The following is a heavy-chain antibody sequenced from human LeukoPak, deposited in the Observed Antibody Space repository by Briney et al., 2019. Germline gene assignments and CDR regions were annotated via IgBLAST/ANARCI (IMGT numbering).Heavy chain of an antibody. CDR2: IWYDGSNK. V-gene: IGHV3-33*08. J-gene: IGHJ4*02. CDR1: GXTVSNAW. CDR3: ARDLRKLLWFGEYDY. Sequence: PGGSLRLSCTASGXTVSNAWMHWVRQAPGKGLEWVAVIWYDGSNKYYADSVKGRFTISRDNSKNTLYLQMNSLRAEDTAVYYCARDLRKLLWFGEYDYWGQGTLVTVSS. D-gene: IGHD3-10*01.